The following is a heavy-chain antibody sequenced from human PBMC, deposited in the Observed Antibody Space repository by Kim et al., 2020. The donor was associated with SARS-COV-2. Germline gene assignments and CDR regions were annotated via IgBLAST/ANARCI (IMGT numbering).Heavy chain of an antibody. CDR3: AGRAAITSVTPSESNWFDP. CDR2: ISDSGAFT. Sequence: GGSLRLSCAASGFSFSNYAMNWVRQAPGKGLEWVSVISDSGAFTNYADSVKGRFSISRDNSKNTLDLQMDSLRAEDTAIYYCAGRAAITSVTPSESNWFDPWGQGTLVTVSS. D-gene: IGHD4-4*01. CDR1: GFSFSNYA. V-gene: IGHV3-23*01. J-gene: IGHJ5*02.